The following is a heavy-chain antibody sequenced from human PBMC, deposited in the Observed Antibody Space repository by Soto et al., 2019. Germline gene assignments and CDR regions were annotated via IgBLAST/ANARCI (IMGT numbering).Heavy chain of an antibody. CDR2: ISAYNGNT. CDR3: ARSTYFYDSRGPSNCFDP. Sequence: GASVKLSCKASGYTFTSYGISWVRQAPGQGLEWMGWISAYNGNTNYAQKLQGRVTMTTDTSTSTAYMELRSLRSDDTAVYYCARSTYFYDSRGPSNCFDPWGQGPFVTVS. D-gene: IGHD3-22*01. V-gene: IGHV1-18*01. J-gene: IGHJ5*02. CDR1: GYTFTSYG.